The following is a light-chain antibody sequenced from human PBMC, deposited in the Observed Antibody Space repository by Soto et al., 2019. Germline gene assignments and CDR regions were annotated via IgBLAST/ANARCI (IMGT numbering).Light chain of an antibody. CDR1: QGINNY. Sequence: DVQLAQSPSSLSASVGDRVTITCRARQGINNYLNWYQQKPGRAPKLLVYAASTLEDGVPSRFSGSGSGTDFTLTISPLQPEDFAVYYCQQSYSSWLTFGGGTRVKI. V-gene: IGKV1-39*01. CDR3: QQSYSSWLT. J-gene: IGKJ4*01. CDR2: AAS.